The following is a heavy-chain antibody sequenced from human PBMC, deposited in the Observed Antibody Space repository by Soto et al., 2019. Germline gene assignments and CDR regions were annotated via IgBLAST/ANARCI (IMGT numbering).Heavy chain of an antibody. J-gene: IGHJ5*02. CDR2: INAGNGNT. Sequence: ASVKVSCKASGYTFTSYAMHWVRQAPGQRLEWMGWINAGNGNTKYSQKFQGRVTITRDTSASTAYMELSSLRSEDTAVYYCARDRNPTEPERLTTWFDPWGQGTLVTVSS. CDR1: GYTFTSYA. CDR3: ARDRNPTEPERLTTWFDP. D-gene: IGHD1-1*01. V-gene: IGHV1-3*01.